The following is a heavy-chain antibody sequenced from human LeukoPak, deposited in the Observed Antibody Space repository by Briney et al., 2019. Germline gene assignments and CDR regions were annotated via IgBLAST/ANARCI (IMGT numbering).Heavy chain of an antibody. CDR1: GFTFSSYS. CDR2: IGSRSTYT. D-gene: IGHD2-2*01. V-gene: IGHV3-21*01. CDR3: ARDSEGYQLLKGFDY. Sequence: GGSLRLSCAASGFTFSSYSMNWVRQAPGKGLEWVSSIGSRSTYTYSADSVKGRFTISRDNAKNSLYLQMNSLRAEDTAVYYCARDSEGYQLLKGFDYWGQGTLVTVSS. J-gene: IGHJ4*02.